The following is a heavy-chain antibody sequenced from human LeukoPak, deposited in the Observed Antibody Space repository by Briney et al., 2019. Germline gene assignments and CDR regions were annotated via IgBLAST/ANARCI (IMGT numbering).Heavy chain of an antibody. J-gene: IGHJ4*02. D-gene: IGHD2-21*02. CDR1: GGSISSGSYY. Sequence: SQTLSLTCTVSGGSISSGSYYWSRIRQPAGKGLEWIGRIYSSGSTNYNPSLKSRVTISVDTSKNQFSLNLSSVTAADTAVYYCARGGYCGGDCYFYYWGQGTLVTVSS. CDR2: IYSSGST. V-gene: IGHV4-61*02. CDR3: ARGGYCGGDCYFYY.